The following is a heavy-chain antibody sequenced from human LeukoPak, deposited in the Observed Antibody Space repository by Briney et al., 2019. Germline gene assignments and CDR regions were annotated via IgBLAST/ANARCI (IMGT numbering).Heavy chain of an antibody. J-gene: IGHJ4*02. D-gene: IGHD6-13*01. CDR2: ISGSGGST. Sequence: GGSLRLSCAASGLTFSTYGMSWVRQAPGKGLEWVSGISGSGGSTDYADSVKGRFTISRDNSQNTLYLQMNSLRADDTAIYYCATDSSTWFFDYWGQGTLVTVSS. V-gene: IGHV3-23*01. CDR1: GLTFSTYG. CDR3: ATDSSTWFFDY.